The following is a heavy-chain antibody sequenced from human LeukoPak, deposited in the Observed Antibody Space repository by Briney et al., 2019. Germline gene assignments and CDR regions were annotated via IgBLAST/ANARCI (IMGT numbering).Heavy chain of an antibody. V-gene: IGHV3-23*01. Sequence: GGSLRLSCAASGFTFSSYVMGWVRQAPGKGLEWVSGISGSGGSTYYADSVKGRFTISRDNSKNTLYLQMNTLRADDTAVYYCAKGGMGRGKYDYWGQGTLVTVSS. CDR2: ISGSGGST. J-gene: IGHJ4*02. CDR3: AKGGMGRGKYDY. CDR1: GFTFSSYV. D-gene: IGHD3-10*01.